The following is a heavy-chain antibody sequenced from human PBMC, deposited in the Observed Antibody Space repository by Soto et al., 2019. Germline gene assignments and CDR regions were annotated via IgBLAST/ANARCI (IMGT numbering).Heavy chain of an antibody. J-gene: IGHJ5*02. V-gene: IGHV1-69*06. Sequence: QVQLVQSGAEVKKPGSSVKVSCKASGGTFSSYAISWVRQAPGQGLEWMGGIIPIFGTANYAQKFQGRVTITADKSTSTAYMERSSLRAEDTAVYYCARVVDTAMVTGSWFDPWGQGTLVTVSS. CDR1: GGTFSSYA. CDR2: IIPIFGTA. CDR3: ARVVDTAMVTGSWFDP. D-gene: IGHD5-18*01.